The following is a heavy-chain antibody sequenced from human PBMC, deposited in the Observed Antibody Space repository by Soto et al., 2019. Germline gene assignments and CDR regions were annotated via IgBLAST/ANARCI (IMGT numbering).Heavy chain of an antibody. CDR3: GRASSTYDYGFEY. J-gene: IGHJ4*02. V-gene: IGHV3-66*01. D-gene: IGHD5-12*01. Sequence: PGGSLRLSCAASGFTVSSNYMSWVRQAPGKGLEWVSVIYSGGSTYYADSVKGRFTISRDNSKNTLYLQMNSLRAEDTAVYYCGRASSTYDYGFEYWGQGTLVTISS. CDR2: IYSGGST. CDR1: GFTVSSNY.